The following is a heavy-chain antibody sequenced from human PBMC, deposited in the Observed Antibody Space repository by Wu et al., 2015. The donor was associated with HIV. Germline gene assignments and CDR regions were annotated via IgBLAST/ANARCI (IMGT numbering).Heavy chain of an antibody. CDR2: IIPIFGTT. CDR3: ARNVVGSIGGGYTYYGMDV. J-gene: IGHJ6*02. CDR1: GDTLSTHA. D-gene: IGHD2-15*01. Sequence: QVQLVQSGAEVKKPGSSVKVSCKASGDTLSTHAVSWVRQAPGQGLEWMGRIIPIFGTTDYAQSFQGRLTITAGESTNTVYMELSSLRPDDTAVYYCARNVVGSIGGGYTYYGMDVWGQGTTVTVSS. V-gene: IGHV1-69*13.